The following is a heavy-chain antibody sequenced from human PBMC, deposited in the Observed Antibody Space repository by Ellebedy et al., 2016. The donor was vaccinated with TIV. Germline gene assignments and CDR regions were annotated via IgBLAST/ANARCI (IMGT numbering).Heavy chain of an antibody. CDR3: ARVRRGSSGMDV. D-gene: IGHD6-13*01. CDR2: INPNSGGT. Sequence: ASVKVSCKASGYTFTDYYMHWVRQAPGQGLDWMGWINPNSGGTKYAQKFQGRVTMTRDTSINTVYMELNRLESDDTAVYYCARVRRGSSGMDVWGQGTTVTVSS. V-gene: IGHV1-2*02. J-gene: IGHJ6*02. CDR1: GYTFTDYY.